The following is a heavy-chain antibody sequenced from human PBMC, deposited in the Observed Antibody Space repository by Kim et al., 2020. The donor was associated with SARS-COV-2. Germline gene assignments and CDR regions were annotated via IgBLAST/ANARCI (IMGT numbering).Heavy chain of an antibody. CDR3: ARWPACGRTRAKHFHN. D-gene: IGHD1-26*01. Sequence: GGSLRLSCAASGFTFNNYAMSWVRQAPGKGLEWVSAISGSGGSTYYADSVKGRFTISRDNSKNTLYLQMNSLRAEDTAVYYCARWPACGRTRAKHFHNWGQGTLVTVSS. J-gene: IGHJ1*01. CDR1: GFTFNNYA. CDR2: ISGSGGST. V-gene: IGHV3-23*01.